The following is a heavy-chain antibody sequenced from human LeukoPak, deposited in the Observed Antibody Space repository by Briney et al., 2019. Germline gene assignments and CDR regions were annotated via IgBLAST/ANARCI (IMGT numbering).Heavy chain of an antibody. D-gene: IGHD2-15*01. J-gene: IGHJ1*01. CDR1: GFTFSSYE. Sequence: GGSLRLSCAASGFTFSSYEMNWVRQAPGKGLEWVSYISSSGSTIYYADSVKGRFTISRDSAKNSLYLQMNSLRAEDTAVYYCARGGPHLIVVVVAATSYFQHWGQGTLVTVSS. CDR2: ISSSGSTI. V-gene: IGHV3-48*03. CDR3: ARGGPHLIVVVVAATSYFQH.